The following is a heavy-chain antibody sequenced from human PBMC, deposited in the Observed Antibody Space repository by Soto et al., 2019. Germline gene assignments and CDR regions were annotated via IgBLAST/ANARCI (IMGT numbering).Heavy chain of an antibody. Sequence: SETLSLTCSVSGGSISSNTYYWGWVRQPPGKGLEWIASIYYSGIIYYNPSLKSRVTMSRDTSKNQFSLKLDSVTAADTAVYYCAREVGEVDYSSSSDAFDIWGQGTMVTVS. CDR2: IYYSGII. D-gene: IGHD6-6*01. CDR3: AREVGEVDYSSSSDAFDI. J-gene: IGHJ3*02. CDR1: GGSISSNTYY. V-gene: IGHV4-39*07.